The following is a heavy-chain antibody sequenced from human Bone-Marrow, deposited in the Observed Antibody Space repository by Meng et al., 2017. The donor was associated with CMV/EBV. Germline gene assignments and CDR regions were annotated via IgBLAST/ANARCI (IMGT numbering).Heavy chain of an antibody. D-gene: IGHD2-2*01. CDR3: ASGFGLPAATWFDP. J-gene: IGHJ5*02. CDR1: GYTFTGYY. CDR2: INPNSGGT. V-gene: IGHV1-2*02. Sequence: ASVKVSCKASGYTFTGYYMHWVRQAPGQGLEWMGWINPNSGGTNYAQKLQGRVTMTRDTSISTAYMELSRLRSDDTAVYYCASGFGLPAATWFDPWGQGTLVTVSS.